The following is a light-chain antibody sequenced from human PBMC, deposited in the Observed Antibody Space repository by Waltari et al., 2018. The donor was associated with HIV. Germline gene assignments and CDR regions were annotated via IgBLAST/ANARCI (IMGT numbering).Light chain of an antibody. CDR2: AAS. J-gene: IGKJ2*01. CDR3: QQSYSSPYT. CDR1: QSISSY. Sequence: DIQMTQSPSSLSASVGDRVTITCRASQSISSYLSWYQQKPGKAPKLLIYAASSLHSGVPSRFSGSGSGTEFTLTISSLQPEDFATYYCQQSYSSPYTFGQGTNLEIK. V-gene: IGKV1-39*01.